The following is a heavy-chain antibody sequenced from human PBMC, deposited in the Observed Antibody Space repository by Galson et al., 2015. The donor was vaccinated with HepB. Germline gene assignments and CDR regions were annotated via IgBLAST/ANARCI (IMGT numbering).Heavy chain of an antibody. CDR2: ISSDGSRT. Sequence: SLRLSCAASGFTSSRFPMNWARQAPGKGLEWVSYISSDGSRTHYADSVKGRFTISRDNAKDSLYLQMNSLRAEDTAVYYCAYGMDVWGQGTTVTVSS. V-gene: IGHV3-48*04. CDR1: GFTSSRFP. D-gene: IGHD3-10*01. J-gene: IGHJ6*02. CDR3: AYGMDV.